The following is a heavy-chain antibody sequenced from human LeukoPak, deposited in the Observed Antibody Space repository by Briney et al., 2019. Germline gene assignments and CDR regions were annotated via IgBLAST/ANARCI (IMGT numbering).Heavy chain of an antibody. D-gene: IGHD4-17*01. CDR3: ARFGATVTTTASNDAFDI. CDR1: GYTFTSYG. V-gene: IGHV1-18*01. J-gene: IGHJ3*02. Sequence: ASVKVSCKASGYTFTSYGISWVRQAPGQGLEWMGWISAYNGNTNYAQKLQGRVTMTTDTSTSTAYMELRSLRSDDTAVYYCARFGATVTTTASNDAFDIWGQGTMVTVSS. CDR2: ISAYNGNT.